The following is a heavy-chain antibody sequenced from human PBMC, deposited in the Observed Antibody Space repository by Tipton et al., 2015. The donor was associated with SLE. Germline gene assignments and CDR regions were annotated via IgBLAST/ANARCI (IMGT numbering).Heavy chain of an antibody. CDR1: GGSISSGSYY. CDR2: IYTSGGT. V-gene: IGHV4-61*02. J-gene: IGHJ5*02. D-gene: IGHD3-22*01. CDR3: ARDRVVVMGFDP. Sequence: TLSLTCTVSGGSISSGSYYWSWIRQPAGKGLEWIGRIYTSGGTNYDPSLKSRVTISVDTSKNQFSLKLSSVTAADTAVYYCARDRVVVMGFDPWGQGTLVTVSS.